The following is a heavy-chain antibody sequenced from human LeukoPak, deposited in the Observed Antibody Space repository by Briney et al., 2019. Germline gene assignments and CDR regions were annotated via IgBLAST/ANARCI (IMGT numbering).Heavy chain of an antibody. CDR3: ARPVYRGYGSGSYITPYGMDV. V-gene: IGHV1-2*02. D-gene: IGHD3-10*01. CDR2: INPNSGGT. Sequence: GASVKVSCKASGYTFTGYYMHWVRQAPGQGLEWMGWINPNSGGTNYAQKFQGRVTMTRDTSISTAYMELSRLRSDDTAVYYCARPVYRGYGSGSYITPYGMDVWGKGTTVTVSS. J-gene: IGHJ6*04. CDR1: GYTFTGYY.